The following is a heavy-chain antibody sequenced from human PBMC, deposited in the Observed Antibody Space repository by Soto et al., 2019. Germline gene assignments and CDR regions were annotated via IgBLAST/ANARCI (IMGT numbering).Heavy chain of an antibody. CDR1: GGSISSYY. V-gene: IGHV4-59*01. CDR3: ARKGEPDTAMTD. D-gene: IGHD5-18*01. Sequence: SETLSLTCTVSGGSISSYYWSWIRQPPGKGLEWIGYIYYSGSTNYNPSLKSRVTISVDTSKNQFSLKLSSVTAADTAVYYCARKGEPDTAMTDWGQGTLVTVSS. J-gene: IGHJ4*02. CDR2: IYYSGST.